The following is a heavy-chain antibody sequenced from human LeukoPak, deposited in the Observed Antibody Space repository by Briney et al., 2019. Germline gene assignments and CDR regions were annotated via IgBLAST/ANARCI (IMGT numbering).Heavy chain of an antibody. Sequence: SETLSLTCTVSGGSISSYYWSWIRQPAGKGLEWIGRIYTSGSTNYNPSLKSRVTMSVDTSKNQFSLKLSSVTAADTAVYYCARYWTRHDFWSGYYGDYFDYWGQGTLVTVSS. D-gene: IGHD3-3*01. CDR3: ARYWTRHDFWSGYYGDYFDY. V-gene: IGHV4-4*07. CDR1: GGSISSYY. J-gene: IGHJ4*02. CDR2: IYTSGST.